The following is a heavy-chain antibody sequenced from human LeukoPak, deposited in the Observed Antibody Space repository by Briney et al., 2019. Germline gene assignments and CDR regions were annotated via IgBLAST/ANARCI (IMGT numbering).Heavy chain of an antibody. J-gene: IGHJ4*02. CDR1: GGSISRYY. Sequence: SETLSLTCTVYGGSISRYYSSWIRQPPGKGLEWIGYIYYSGSTNYNPSLKSRVTISVDTSKNQFSLKLSSVTAADTADYYCAREPYGSGTFDYWGQGTLVTVSA. CDR2: IYYSGST. V-gene: IGHV4-59*01. D-gene: IGHD3-10*01. CDR3: AREPYGSGTFDY.